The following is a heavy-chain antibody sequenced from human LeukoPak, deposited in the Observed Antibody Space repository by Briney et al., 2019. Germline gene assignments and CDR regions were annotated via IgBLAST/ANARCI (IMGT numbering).Heavy chain of an antibody. V-gene: IGHV4-4*02. J-gene: IGHJ3*02. CDR3: ARSPSAMGEMTYYDFWSGYYTFAALDI. CDR1: GGSISSSNW. CDR2: IYHSGST. D-gene: IGHD3-3*01. Sequence: PSGTLSLTCAVSGGSISSSNWWSWVRQPPGKGLEWIGEIYHSGSTNYNPSLKSRVTISVDKSKNQFSLKLSSVTAADTAVYYCARSPSAMGEMTYYDFWSGYYTFAALDIWGQGTMVTVSS.